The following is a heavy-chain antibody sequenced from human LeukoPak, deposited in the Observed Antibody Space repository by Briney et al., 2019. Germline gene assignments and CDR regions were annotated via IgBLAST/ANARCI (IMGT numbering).Heavy chain of an antibody. J-gene: IGHJ3*02. CDR3: ARDPGEEEAFDI. CDR2: IYYSGST. Sequence: SETLSLTCTVSGGSISSYYWSWIRQPPGKGLEWIGYIYYSGSTNYNPSLKSRVTISVDTSKNQFSLKLSSVTAADTAVYYCARDPGEEEAFDIWGQGTMVTVSS. V-gene: IGHV4-59*01. D-gene: IGHD3-16*01. CDR1: GGSISSYY.